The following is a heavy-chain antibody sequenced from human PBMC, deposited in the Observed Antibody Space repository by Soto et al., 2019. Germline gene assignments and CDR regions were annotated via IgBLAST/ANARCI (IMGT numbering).Heavy chain of an antibody. D-gene: IGHD2-21*01. Sequence: SETLSLTCTVSGDSISSSSSYWGWIRQPPGKGLEWIGSIYHNGNTYYNPSLKSRVTISVDTSRNQFSLRLSAVTAADTAVYYCARRAVVAVTGSLDNWLDSWGQGILVTVSS. CDR2: IYHNGNT. CDR3: ARRAVVAVTGSLDNWLDS. V-gene: IGHV4-39*01. J-gene: IGHJ5*01. CDR1: GDSISSSSSY.